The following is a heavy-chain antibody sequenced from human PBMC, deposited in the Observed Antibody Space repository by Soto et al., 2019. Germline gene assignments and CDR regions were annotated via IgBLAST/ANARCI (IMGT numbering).Heavy chain of an antibody. CDR2: INHSGST. CDR1: GGSFSGYY. CDR3: ARGIKLGTWPAFDI. J-gene: IGHJ3*02. Sequence: PSETLSLTCAVYGGSFSGYYWNWIRQPPGKGLEWIGEINHSGSTNYNPSLKSRVTISVDTSKNQFSLKLSSVTAADTAVYYCARGIKLGTWPAFDIWGQGTMVTVS. D-gene: IGHD1-26*01. V-gene: IGHV4-34*01.